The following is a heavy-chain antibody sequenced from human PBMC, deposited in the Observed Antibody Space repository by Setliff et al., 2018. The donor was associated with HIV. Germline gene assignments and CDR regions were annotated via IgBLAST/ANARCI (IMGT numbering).Heavy chain of an antibody. CDR3: ARDDEMGTVTEHYYYGMGV. J-gene: IGHJ6*02. CDR1: GYTFTGYY. V-gene: IGHV1-2*02. D-gene: IGHD4-4*01. CDR2: INPNNGGT. Sequence: PGASVKVSCKASGYTFTGYYVHWVRQAPGQGLEWMGWINPNNGGTNYAQKFQGRVTMTRDTSISTAYMELNRLRSDDTAVYYCARDDEMGTVTEHYYYGMGVWGQGTTVTVSS.